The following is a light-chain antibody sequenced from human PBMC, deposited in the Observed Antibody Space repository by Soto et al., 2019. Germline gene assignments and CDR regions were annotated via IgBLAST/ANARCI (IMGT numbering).Light chain of an antibody. V-gene: IGLV2-14*01. CDR3: SSYRNSNTQV. J-gene: IGLJ3*02. CDR2: EVS. Sequence: QSALTQPASVSGSPGQSITISCTGTSSDVGGYNYVSWYQQHPGKAPKLMIYEVSNRPSGVSNRFSASKSGNTASLTISGLQADDEADYYCSSYRNSNTQVFGGGTQLTVL. CDR1: SSDVGGYNY.